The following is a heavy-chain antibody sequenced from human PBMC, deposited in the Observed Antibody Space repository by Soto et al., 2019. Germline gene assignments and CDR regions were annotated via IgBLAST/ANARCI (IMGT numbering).Heavy chain of an antibody. Sequence: SEPLSLTCNVSGGSLTTYFWSWIRQPPGKGLEWIGYIFYSGTTNYNPSLKSRVTMSIDTSRNRFALKLTSLTAADSAGYYCARGRGGAYDDFDIWGQGTMVT. V-gene: IGHV4-59*01. CDR2: IFYSGTT. CDR3: ARGRGGAYDDFDI. CDR1: GGSLTTYF. D-gene: IGHD1-26*01. J-gene: IGHJ3*02.